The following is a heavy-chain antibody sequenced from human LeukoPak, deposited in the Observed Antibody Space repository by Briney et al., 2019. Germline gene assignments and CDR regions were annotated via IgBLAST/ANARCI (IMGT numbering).Heavy chain of an antibody. Sequence: GGSLRLSCAASGFTFSSYSMNWVRQAPGKGLEWVSSISGSSSYIYYADSVKGRFTISRDNAKNSLYLQMNSLRAEDTAVYYCARGLRGFGEFPDYWAQGTLVTVSS. V-gene: IGHV3-21*01. CDR2: ISGSSSYI. D-gene: IGHD3-10*01. J-gene: IGHJ4*02. CDR1: GFTFSSYS. CDR3: ARGLRGFGEFPDY.